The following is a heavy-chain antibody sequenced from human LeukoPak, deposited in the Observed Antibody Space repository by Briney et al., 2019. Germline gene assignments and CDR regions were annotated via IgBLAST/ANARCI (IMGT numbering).Heavy chain of an antibody. D-gene: IGHD1-26*01. CDR1: GFTFSSYS. Sequence: GGSLRLSCAASGFTFSSYSMNWVRQAPGKGLEWVSSISSSSSYIYYADSVKGRFTISRANAKNSLYLQMNRLRAQDTAVYYCARAKVGATMDYWGQGTLVTVSS. CDR3: ARAKVGATMDY. CDR2: ISSSSSYI. J-gene: IGHJ4*02. V-gene: IGHV3-21*01.